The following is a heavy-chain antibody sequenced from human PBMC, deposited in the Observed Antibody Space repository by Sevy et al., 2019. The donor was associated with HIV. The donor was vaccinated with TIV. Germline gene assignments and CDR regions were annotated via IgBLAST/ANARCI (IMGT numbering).Heavy chain of an antibody. CDR3: AKAAYYYDSSGYNWFDP. V-gene: IGHV3-74*01. CDR2: LKPDGSIT. D-gene: IGHD3-22*01. Sequence: GGSLRLSCTASGFMSSPYWMHWVRRAPEKGLVWVSLLKPDGSITSYADAVKGRFTISRDNAKNTLYLQMNSLRAEDTAVYYCAKAAYYYDSSGYNWFDPWGQGTLVTVSS. J-gene: IGHJ5*02. CDR1: GFMSSPYW.